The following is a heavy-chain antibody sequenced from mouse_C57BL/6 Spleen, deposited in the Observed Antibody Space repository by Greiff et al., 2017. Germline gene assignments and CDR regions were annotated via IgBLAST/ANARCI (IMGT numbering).Heavy chain of an antibody. CDR3: VSLWDWYFDV. J-gene: IGHJ1*03. Sequence: EVMLVESGGGLVQPKGSLKLSCAASGFSFNTYAMNWVRQAPGKGLEWVARIRSKSNNYATYYADSVKDRFTISRDDSESMLYLQMNNLKTEDTAMYYCVSLWDWYFDVWGTGTTVTVSS. CDR2: IRSKSNNYAT. V-gene: IGHV10-1*01. CDR1: GFSFNTYA. D-gene: IGHD6-1*01.